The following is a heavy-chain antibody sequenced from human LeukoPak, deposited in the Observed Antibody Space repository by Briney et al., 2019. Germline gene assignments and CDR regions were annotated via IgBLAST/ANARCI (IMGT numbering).Heavy chain of an antibody. V-gene: IGHV4-61*02. Sequence: SQTLSLTCTVSGDSMSSGTYYWSWIRQPAGKRLEYLGRIFSSGNSNYNPSLKSRVTMSMDTSKNQFSLNLSSVTAADSAVYYCARGGLSYTTIFDYWGQGTLVTVSS. D-gene: IGHD5-18*01. CDR2: IFSSGNS. CDR1: GDSMSSGTYY. CDR3: ARGGLSYTTIFDY. J-gene: IGHJ4*02.